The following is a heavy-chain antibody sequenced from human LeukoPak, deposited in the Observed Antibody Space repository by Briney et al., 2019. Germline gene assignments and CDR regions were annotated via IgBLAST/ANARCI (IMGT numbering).Heavy chain of an antibody. Sequence: PGGSLSLSCAASGFDFSVSWMHWVRQAPGKGLVWVSVIKSDASGTVYADSVKGRFTISRDNSKNTLYLQMNSLRAEDTAVYYCARLVGFSFTDPFDYWGQGTLVTVSS. D-gene: IGHD3-3*02. CDR3: ARLVGFSFTDPFDY. CDR2: IKSDASGT. V-gene: IGHV3-74*03. J-gene: IGHJ4*02. CDR1: GFDFSVSW.